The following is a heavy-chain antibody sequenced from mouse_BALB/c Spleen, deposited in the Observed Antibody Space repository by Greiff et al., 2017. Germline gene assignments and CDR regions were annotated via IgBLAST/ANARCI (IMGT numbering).Heavy chain of an antibody. CDR2: ISDGGSYT. CDR1: GFTFSDYY. V-gene: IGHV5-4*02. D-gene: IGHD2-14*01. Sequence: EVQLVESGGGLVKPGGSLKLSCAASGFTFSDYYMYWVRQTPEKRLEWVATISDGGSYTYYPDSVKGRFTISRDNAKNNLYLQMSSLKSEDTAMYYCARARYPSTALDYWGQGTSVTVSS. J-gene: IGHJ4*01. CDR3: ARARYPSTALDY.